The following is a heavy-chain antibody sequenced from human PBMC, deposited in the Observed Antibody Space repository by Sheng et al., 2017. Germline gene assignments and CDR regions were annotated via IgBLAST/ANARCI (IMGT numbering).Heavy chain of an antibody. CDR1: GFTFSRYA. V-gene: IGHV3-23*01. Sequence: EVQMLESGGGLVQPGGSLRLSCVASGFTFSRYAISWVRQPPGKGLEWVSAISGGGGTTYYADSVKGRFTISRDNSKDTLYLQMNSLGAEDTAIYYCAKGVLTVTWSRGDYWGQGTLVTVSS. D-gene: IGHD4-4*01. CDR3: AKGVLTVTWSRGDY. J-gene: IGHJ4*02. CDR2: ISGGGGTT.